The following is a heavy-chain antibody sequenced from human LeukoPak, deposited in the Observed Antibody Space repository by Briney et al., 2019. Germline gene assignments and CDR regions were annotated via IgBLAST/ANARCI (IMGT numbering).Heavy chain of an antibody. D-gene: IGHD3-10*01. CDR2: IIPIFGTA. CDR1: GGTFSSYA. J-gene: IGHJ4*02. CDR3: ARESREGSYGSEGY. Sequence: GASVKVSCKASGGTFSSYAISWVRQAPGQGLEWMGGIIPIFGTANYAQKFQGRVTITADESTSTAYMELSSLRSEDTAVYYCARESREGSYGSEGYWGQGTLVTVSS. V-gene: IGHV1-69*13.